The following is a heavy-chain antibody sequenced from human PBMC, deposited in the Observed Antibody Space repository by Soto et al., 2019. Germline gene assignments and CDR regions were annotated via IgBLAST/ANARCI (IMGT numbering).Heavy chain of an antibody. CDR1: GGAIPSYN. D-gene: IGHD6-19*01. V-gene: IGHV4-59*01. Sequence: SETLSLPGNVCGGAIPSYNWNWIRQPPGKGLEWTGYVYFSGSTKYDPSINSRVTILVAMSKNQCSLRLTYGTSAYTAVYSCSREGGAVASTADAFDIWGQGTMVTVSS. CDR3: SREGGAVASTADAFDI. J-gene: IGHJ3*02. CDR2: VYFSGST.